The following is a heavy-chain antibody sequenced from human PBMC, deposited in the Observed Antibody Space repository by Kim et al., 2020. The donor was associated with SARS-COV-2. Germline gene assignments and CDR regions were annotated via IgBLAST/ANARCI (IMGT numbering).Heavy chain of an antibody. J-gene: IGHJ5*02. V-gene: IGHV2-70*01. Sequence: YYSKSLKPRLTITKDTAKNRVVLTMSNMDPVDTATYCCARAVRGVRGFDPWGQGTLVTVSS. D-gene: IGHD3-10*01. CDR3: ARAVRGVRGFDP.